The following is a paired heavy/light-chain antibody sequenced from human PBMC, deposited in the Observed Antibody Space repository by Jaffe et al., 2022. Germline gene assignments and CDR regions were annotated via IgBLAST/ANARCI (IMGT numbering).Heavy chain of an antibody. Sequence: EVQLVESGGGLVKPGGSLRLSCAASGFTFSSYSMNWVRQAPGKGLEWVSSISSSSSYIYYADSVKGRFTISRDNAKNSLYLQMNSLRAEDTAVYYCARDREYDFWSGYYPYYFDYWGQGTLVTVSS. CDR3: ARDREYDFWSGYYPYYFDY. D-gene: IGHD3-3*01. CDR2: ISSSSSYI. J-gene: IGHJ4*02. V-gene: IGHV3-21*01. CDR1: GFTFSSYS.
Light chain of an antibody. J-gene: IGLJ2*01. V-gene: IGLV2-14*03. CDR3: SSYTSSSTLKV. CDR1: SSDVGGYNY. CDR2: DVS. Sequence: QSALTQPASVSGSPGQSITISCTGTSSDVGGYNYVSWYQQHPGKAPKLMIYDVSNRPSGVSNRFSGSKSGNTASLTISGLQAEDEADYYCSSYTSSSTLKVFGGGTKLTVL.